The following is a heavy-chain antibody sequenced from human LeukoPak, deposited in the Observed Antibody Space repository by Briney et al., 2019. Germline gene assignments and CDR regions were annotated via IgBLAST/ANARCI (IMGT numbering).Heavy chain of an antibody. D-gene: IGHD6-13*01. CDR1: GYTFTAYY. J-gene: IGHJ4*02. CDR2: INPKSGGT. V-gene: IGHV1-2*02. CDR3: ARIEGSASSWYD. Sequence: ASVKVSCTTSGYTFTAYYVHWVRQAPGQGLEWMGYINPKSGGTIYAQNLQGRVTLTRDTSINTAYMELTRLRSDDTAIYYCARIEGSASSWYDWGQGTLVTVSS.